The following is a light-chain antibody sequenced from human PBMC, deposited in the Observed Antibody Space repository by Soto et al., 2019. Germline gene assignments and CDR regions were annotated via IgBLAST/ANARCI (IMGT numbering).Light chain of an antibody. CDR2: DVN. CDR3: TSWTTSTTMI. V-gene: IGLV2-14*03. Sequence: QSVLTQPASVSGSPGQSITISCTGTSSDIGAYNLVSWYQQHPGTAPKLMLYDVNIRPSGVSNRFSGSKSGNTASLTISGLQAEDEADYYCTSWTTSTTMIFGGGTKLTVL. CDR1: SSDIGAYNL. J-gene: IGLJ2*01.